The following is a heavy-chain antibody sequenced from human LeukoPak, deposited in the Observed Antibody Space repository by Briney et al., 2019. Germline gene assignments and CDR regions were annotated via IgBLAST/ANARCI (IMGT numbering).Heavy chain of an antibody. V-gene: IGHV3-23*01. CDR3: ATERNWVFDY. J-gene: IGHJ4*02. Sequence: GGSLRLSCAASGFTFSSYAMSWVRQAPGKGLEWVSAITGSGGSTYYADSVKGRFTTSRDNSKNTRYVQMNSLRAEDTAVYYCATERNWVFDYWGQGTLVTVSS. CDR1: GFTFSSYA. D-gene: IGHD7-27*01. CDR2: ITGSGGST.